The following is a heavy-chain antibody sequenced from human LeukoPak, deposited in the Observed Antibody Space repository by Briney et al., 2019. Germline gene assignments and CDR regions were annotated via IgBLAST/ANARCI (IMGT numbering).Heavy chain of an antibody. CDR1: GGTFSSYA. CDR3: ARGGGMVCMDV. Sequence: ASVKVSCKASGGTFSSYAISWVRQAPGQGIEWMGWINAGNGNTKYSQKFQGRVTITRDTSASTAYMELSSLRSEDTAVYYCARGGGMVCMDVWGKGTTVTVSS. J-gene: IGHJ6*04. V-gene: IGHV1-3*01. D-gene: IGHD2-8*01. CDR2: INAGNGNT.